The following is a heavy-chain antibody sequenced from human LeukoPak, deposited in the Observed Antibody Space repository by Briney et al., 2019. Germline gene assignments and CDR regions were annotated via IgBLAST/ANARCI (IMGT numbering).Heavy chain of an antibody. Sequence: ASVKVSCKASGYTYTGYYMHWVRQGPGQGLEWMGWINPNSGGTNYAQKFQGRVTMTRDTSISTAYMELSRLRSDDTAVYYCARDSNTYYYDSSGPPVWGQGTTVTVSS. V-gene: IGHV1-2*02. CDR1: GYTYTGYY. CDR3: ARDSNTYYYDSSGPPV. D-gene: IGHD3-22*01. CDR2: INPNSGGT. J-gene: IGHJ6*02.